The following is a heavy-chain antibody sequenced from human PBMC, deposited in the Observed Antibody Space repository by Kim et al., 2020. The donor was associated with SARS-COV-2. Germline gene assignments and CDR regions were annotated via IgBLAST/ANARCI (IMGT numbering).Heavy chain of an antibody. J-gene: IGHJ3*02. Sequence: GGSLRLSCAASGFTFSDYYMSWIRQAPGKGLEWVSYISSSGSTIYYADSVKGRFTISRDNAKNSLYLQMNSLRAEDTAVYYCARDNPGYSSGWNAFDIWGQGTMVTVSS. CDR3: ARDNPGYSSGWNAFDI. CDR1: GFTFSDYY. D-gene: IGHD6-19*01. V-gene: IGHV3-11*01. CDR2: ISSSGSTI.